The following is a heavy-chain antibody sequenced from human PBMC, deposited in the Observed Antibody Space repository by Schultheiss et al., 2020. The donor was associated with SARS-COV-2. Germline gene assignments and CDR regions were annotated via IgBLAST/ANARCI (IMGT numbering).Heavy chain of an antibody. Sequence: SETLSLTCAVYGGSFSGYYWSWIRQPPGKGLEWIGEINHSGSTNYNPSLKSRVTISVDTSKNQFSLKLSSVTAADTAVYYCARDVTFYERRSYYYYMDVWGKGTTVTVSS. V-gene: IGHV4-34*01. J-gene: IGHJ6*03. CDR3: ARDVTFYERRSYYYYMDV. CDR2: INHSGST. CDR1: GGSFSGYY. D-gene: IGHD5/OR15-5a*01.